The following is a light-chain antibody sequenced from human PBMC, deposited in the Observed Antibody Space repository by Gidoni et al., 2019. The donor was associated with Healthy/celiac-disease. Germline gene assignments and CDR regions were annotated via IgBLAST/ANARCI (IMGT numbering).Light chain of an antibody. V-gene: IGKV1-39*01. Sequence: DIQFTQSPSYLSASVGDRATITCRASQSISSYLNWYQQKPEKAPKLLIYVASSLQSGVPSRFSGSGSGTDFTLTISSLQPEDFATYYCQQSYSTPLTFGGGTQVEIK. CDR3: QQSYSTPLT. J-gene: IGKJ4*01. CDR2: VAS. CDR1: QSISSY.